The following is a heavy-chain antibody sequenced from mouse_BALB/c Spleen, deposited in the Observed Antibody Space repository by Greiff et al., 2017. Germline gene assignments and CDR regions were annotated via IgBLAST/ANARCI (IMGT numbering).Heavy chain of an antibody. J-gene: IGHJ4*01. CDR2: ISSGGSYT. CDR3: ARVGNYRYYAMDY. D-gene: IGHD2-1*01. V-gene: IGHV5-9-4*01. CDR1: GFTFSSYA. Sequence: EVKLVESGGGLVKPGGSLKLSCAASGFTFSSYAMSWVRQSPEKRLEWVAEISSGGSYTYYPDTVTGRFTISRDNAKNTLYLEMSSLRSEDTAMYYCARVGNYRYYAMDYWGQGTSVTVSS.